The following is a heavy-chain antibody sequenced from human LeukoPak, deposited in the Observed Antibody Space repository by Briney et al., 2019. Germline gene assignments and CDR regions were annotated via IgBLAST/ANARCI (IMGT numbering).Heavy chain of an antibody. CDR1: GGSISSGDYY. V-gene: IGHV4-30-4*01. J-gene: IGHJ6*02. CDR3: ASTYCSGGSCYSDYYYYYGIDV. Sequence: SQTLSLTRTVSGGSISSGDYYWSWIRQPPGKGLEWIGYIYYSGSTYYNPSLKRRVTISVDTSKNQFSLKLSSVTAADTAVYYCASTYCSGGSCYSDYYYYYGIDVWGQGTTVTVSS. CDR2: IYYSGST. D-gene: IGHD2-15*01.